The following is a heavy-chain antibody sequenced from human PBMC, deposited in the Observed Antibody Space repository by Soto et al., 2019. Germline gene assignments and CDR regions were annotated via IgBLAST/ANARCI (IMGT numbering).Heavy chain of an antibody. CDR1: GGSISSGGYS. Sequence: PSETLSLTCAVSGGSISSGGYSWSWIRQPPGKGLEWIGYIYHSGSTYYNPSLKSRVTISVDRSKNQFSLKLSSVTAADTAVYYCARDSRLDYWGQGTLVTVSS. J-gene: IGHJ4*02. CDR3: ARDSRLDY. CDR2: IYHSGST. V-gene: IGHV4-30-2*01.